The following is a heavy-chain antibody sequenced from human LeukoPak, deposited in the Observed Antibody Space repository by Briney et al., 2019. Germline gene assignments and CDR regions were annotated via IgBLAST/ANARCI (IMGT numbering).Heavy chain of an antibody. CDR3: VRGHSSTGCYNP. CDR1: GFTFRNYN. Sequence: PGGSLRLSCAASGFTFRNYNMNWVRQTPARGLEWVSSITHDSSFMHYADSVKGRFTISRDNTNNPLYLQMNSLRVEDTALYYCVRGHSSTGCYNPWGQGTLVTVSS. CDR2: ITHDSSFM. D-gene: IGHD2-2*02. V-gene: IGHV3-21*01. J-gene: IGHJ5*02.